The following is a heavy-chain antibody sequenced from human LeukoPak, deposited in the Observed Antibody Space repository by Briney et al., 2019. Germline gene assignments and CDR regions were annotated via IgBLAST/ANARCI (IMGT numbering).Heavy chain of an antibody. CDR3: ARDGTYYYGSGSYSKAYYYYMDV. D-gene: IGHD3-10*01. Sequence: ASVKVSCKASGYIFIGYYVHWVRQAPGQGLEWMGWINPNSGGTYFAQKFQGRVTMTRDTPISTAYMELSRLRSDDTAVYYCARDGTYYYGSGSYSKAYYYYMDVWGKGTTVTISS. V-gene: IGHV1-2*02. J-gene: IGHJ6*03. CDR2: INPNSGGT. CDR1: GYIFIGYY.